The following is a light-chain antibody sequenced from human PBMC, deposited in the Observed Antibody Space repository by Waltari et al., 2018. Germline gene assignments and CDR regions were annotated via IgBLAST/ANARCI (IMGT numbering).Light chain of an antibody. Sequence: QSALTQPASVSGSPGQSITIPCTGTSSDVGAYDYVSWYQQYPGKAPQLVIHDVSSRPAGTSDRFSGSKSGNTASLIISGLQADDEADCYCSSYTASRHYVFGTGTKVTVL. CDR2: DVS. CDR3: SSYTASRHYV. V-gene: IGLV2-14*03. J-gene: IGLJ1*01. CDR1: SSDVGAYDY.